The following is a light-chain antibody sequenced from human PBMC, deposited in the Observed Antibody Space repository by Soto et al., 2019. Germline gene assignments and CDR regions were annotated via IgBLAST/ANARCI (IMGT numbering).Light chain of an antibody. CDR1: QGISSW. CDR2: AAS. Sequence: DIQMTQSPSSVSASVGDRVTITCRASQGISSWLAWYQKKPGKAPNLLIYAASSLQSGVPSRFSGSDSWTDFTLTISSLQPEDCAIYFCQQANSFQITFGQGTRLEIK. CDR3: QQANSFQIT. V-gene: IGKV1-12*01. J-gene: IGKJ5*01.